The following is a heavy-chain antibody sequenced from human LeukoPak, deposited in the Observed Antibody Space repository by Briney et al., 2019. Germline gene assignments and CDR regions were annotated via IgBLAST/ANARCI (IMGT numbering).Heavy chain of an antibody. CDR1: GDSVSSNSAA. V-gene: IGHV6-1*01. CDR2: TYYRSKWYN. CDR3: ARYQQLATYNWFDP. D-gene: IGHD6-13*01. Sequence: SQTLSLTCAISGDSVSSNSAAWNWIRQSPLRGLEWLGRTYYRSKWYNDYAVSVKSRITINPDTSKNQFSLQLNSVTPEDTAVYYCARYQQLATYNWFDPWGQGTLVTVSS. J-gene: IGHJ5*02.